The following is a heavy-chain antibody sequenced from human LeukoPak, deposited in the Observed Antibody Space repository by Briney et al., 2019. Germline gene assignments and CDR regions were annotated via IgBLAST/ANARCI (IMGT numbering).Heavy chain of an antibody. CDR1: GFTFDDYA. CDR2: ISWNSGSI. D-gene: IGHD5-12*01. J-gene: IGHJ4*02. V-gene: IGHV3-9*01. Sequence: GGSLRLSCAASGFTFDDYAMHWVRQAPGKGLEWVSGISWNSGSIGYADSVMGRFTISRDNAKNSLYLQMNSLRAEDTALYYCAKDRSSGYDFPGFDYWGQGTLVTVSS. CDR3: AKDRSSGYDFPGFDY.